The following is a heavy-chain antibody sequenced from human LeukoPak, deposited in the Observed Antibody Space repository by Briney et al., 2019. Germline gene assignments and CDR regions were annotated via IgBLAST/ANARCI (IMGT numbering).Heavy chain of an antibody. CDR3: AREKVDYSFDH. J-gene: IGHJ4*02. CDR2: IKQDGSEK. D-gene: IGHD2-15*01. Sequence: GGSLRLSCAASGFTFSSYWMSWVRQASGKGLEWVANIKQDGSEKYYVDSVKGRFTISRDNAKNSLYLQMNSLRAEDTAVYYCAREKVDYSFDHWGQGTLVTVSS. CDR1: GFTFSSYW. V-gene: IGHV3-7*01.